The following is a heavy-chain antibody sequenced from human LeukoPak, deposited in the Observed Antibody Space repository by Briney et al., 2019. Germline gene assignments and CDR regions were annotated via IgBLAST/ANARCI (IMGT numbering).Heavy chain of an antibody. V-gene: IGHV4-59*08. J-gene: IGHJ4*02. CDR3: ARQGGIAVALFDY. CDR1: GGSISNYY. CDR2: IYDSGST. Sequence: SETLSLTCTVSGGSISNYYWSWIRQPPGKGLEWIGYIYDSGSTNYNPSLKSRVTISVDTSKSQFSLKLSSVTAADTAVYYCARQGGIAVALFDYWGQGTLVTVSS. D-gene: IGHD6-19*01.